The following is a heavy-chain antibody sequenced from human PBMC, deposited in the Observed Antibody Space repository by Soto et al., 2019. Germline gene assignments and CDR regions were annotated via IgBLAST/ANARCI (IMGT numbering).Heavy chain of an antibody. Sequence: ASVKVSCKASGYTFTSYYINWVRQATGQGLEWMGWMNPNSGNTGYAQKFQGRVTMTRNTSISTAYMELSSLRSEDTAVYYCARAIGGNDAFDIWGQGTMVTVSS. CDR3: ARAIGGNDAFDI. D-gene: IGHD1-26*01. CDR1: GYTFTSYY. CDR2: MNPNSGNT. J-gene: IGHJ3*02. V-gene: IGHV1-8*01.